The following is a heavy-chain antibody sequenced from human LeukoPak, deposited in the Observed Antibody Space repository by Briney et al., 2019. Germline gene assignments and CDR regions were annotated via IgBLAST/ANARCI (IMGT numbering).Heavy chain of an antibody. J-gene: IGHJ4*02. V-gene: IGHV6-1*01. Sequence: SQTLSLTCAISGDSVSTNSAAWNWIRQSPSRGLELLGRTFYRSKWFNEYALSVKSRISIESDTSKNQFSLHLNSVTPEDTAVYYCARLRLPTNFFDYWGQGALVTVSS. CDR3: ARLRLPTNFFDY. CDR1: GDSVSTNSAA. CDR2: TFYRSKWFN.